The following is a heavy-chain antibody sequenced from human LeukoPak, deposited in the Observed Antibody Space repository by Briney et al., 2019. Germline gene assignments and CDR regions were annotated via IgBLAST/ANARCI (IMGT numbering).Heavy chain of an antibody. Sequence: GGSLRLSCAASGFTFSSYWMHWVRQAPGKGLVWVSRINSDGSSTNYADSVKGRFTISRDNAKNTLHLQMNSLRAEDTAVYYCASPRGGVRGVPFDYWGQGTLVTVSS. V-gene: IGHV3-74*01. CDR3: ASPRGGVRGVPFDY. CDR1: GFTFSSYW. D-gene: IGHD3-10*01. CDR2: INSDGSST. J-gene: IGHJ4*02.